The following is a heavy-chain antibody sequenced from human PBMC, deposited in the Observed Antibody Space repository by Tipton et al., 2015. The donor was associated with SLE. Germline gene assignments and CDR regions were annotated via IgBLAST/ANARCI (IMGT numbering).Heavy chain of an antibody. CDR3: ARSAGYGSSWAHFDY. CDR1: VGSITSHY. Sequence: TLSLTCTVSVGSITSHYWGWIRQHPGKGLEWIGYIYNLGNTYYNPSLKSRLAISIDTSKNQFSLKLSSVTAADTAVYYCARSAGYGSSWAHFDYWGQGTLVTVSS. D-gene: IGHD6-13*01. V-gene: IGHV4-59*11. J-gene: IGHJ4*02. CDR2: IYNLGNT.